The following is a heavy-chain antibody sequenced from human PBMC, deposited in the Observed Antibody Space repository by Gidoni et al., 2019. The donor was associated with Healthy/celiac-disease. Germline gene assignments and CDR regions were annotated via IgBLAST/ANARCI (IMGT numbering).Heavy chain of an antibody. CDR2: INDSGST. D-gene: IGHD2-15*01. CDR3: ARGPPTIGGNADQDSEEADY. Sequence: QVQLQQWGAGLLKPSETLSLTCAVYGGSFSGYYWSWIRQPPGKGLEWIGEINDSGSTNYNPSLKSRVTISVDTSKNQFSLKLSSVTAADTAVYYCARGPPTIGGNADQDSEEADYWGQGTLVTVSS. V-gene: IGHV4-34*01. CDR1: GGSFSGYY. J-gene: IGHJ4*02.